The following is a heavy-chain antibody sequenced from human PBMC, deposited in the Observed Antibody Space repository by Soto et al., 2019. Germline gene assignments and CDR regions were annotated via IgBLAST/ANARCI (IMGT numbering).Heavy chain of an antibody. CDR1: GFTFSSYS. V-gene: IGHV3-48*02. CDR2: ITSDSSTI. Sequence: EVQLVESGGGLVQPGGSLRLSCAASGFTFSSYSINWVRQAPGKGLEWFSYITSDSSTISYADSVKGRFTVSRDNAKNSLYLQMNILRDEDTAVYYFARVGRGVYGMDVWGQGSSVTVSS. CDR3: ARVGRGVYGMDV. D-gene: IGHD2-8*01. J-gene: IGHJ6*02.